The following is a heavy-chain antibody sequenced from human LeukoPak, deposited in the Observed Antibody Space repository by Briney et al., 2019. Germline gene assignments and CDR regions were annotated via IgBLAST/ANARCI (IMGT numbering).Heavy chain of an antibody. J-gene: IGHJ4*02. D-gene: IGHD6-19*01. Sequence: ASVKVSCTASGYTFTSYYMHWVRQAPGKGLEWMGRVDPEDGETIYAEKFQGRVTITADTSTDTAYMELSNLRSEDTAVYYCATSMTQWLVFDYWGQGTLVTVSS. V-gene: IGHV1-69-2*01. CDR1: GYTFTSYY. CDR2: VDPEDGET. CDR3: ATSMTQWLVFDY.